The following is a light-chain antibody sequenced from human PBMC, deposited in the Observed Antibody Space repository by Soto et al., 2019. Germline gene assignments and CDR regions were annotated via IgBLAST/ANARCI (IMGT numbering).Light chain of an antibody. Sequence: QSAPTQPPSASGSPGQSVTFSCTGTSSDVGGYNYVSWYQQYPGKAPKLMSYKVYKRHSGVPDRFSGSKSGNTAYLTVSGLQPEDEADYYCSAYAGSSTWVFGGGTKVTVL. CDR1: SSDVGGYNY. V-gene: IGLV2-8*01. CDR2: KVY. J-gene: IGLJ3*02. CDR3: SAYAGSSTWV.